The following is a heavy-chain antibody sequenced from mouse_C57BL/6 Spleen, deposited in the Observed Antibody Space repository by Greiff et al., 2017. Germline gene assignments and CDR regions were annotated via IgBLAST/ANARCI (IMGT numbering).Heavy chain of an antibody. Sequence: VQLQQSGAELVRPGASVKLSCTASGFNIKDYYMHWVKQRPEQGLEWIGRIAPADGDTEYAPKFQGKATMTADTSSNTAYLQLSWLTSEDAAVYYCTTRATVLDYWGQGTTLTVSS. CDR2: IAPADGDT. V-gene: IGHV14-1*01. CDR3: TTRATVLDY. CDR1: GFNIKDYY. D-gene: IGHD1-1*01. J-gene: IGHJ2*01.